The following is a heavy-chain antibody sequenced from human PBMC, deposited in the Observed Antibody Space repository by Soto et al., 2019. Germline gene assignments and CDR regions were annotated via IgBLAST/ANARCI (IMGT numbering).Heavy chain of an antibody. Sequence: PSETLSLTCTVSDGSFNPNYWGWIRQPPGKGLEWVGYIYYAGSTNYNPSLKSRVTISVDTSKNQFSLKLTSVTAADTAVYYCARDKITGLFDYWGQGTLVTVSS. V-gene: IGHV4-59*12. J-gene: IGHJ4*02. D-gene: IGHD2-8*02. CDR3: ARDKITGLFDY. CDR2: IYYAGST. CDR1: DGSFNPNY.